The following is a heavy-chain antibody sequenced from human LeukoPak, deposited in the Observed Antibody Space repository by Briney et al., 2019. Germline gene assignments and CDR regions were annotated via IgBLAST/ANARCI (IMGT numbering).Heavy chain of an antibody. J-gene: IGHJ4*02. CDR1: GYTFTGYY. D-gene: IGHD3-9*01. CDR3: ARPYYDILTGYYI. CDR2: TNPNSGGT. Sequence: GASVKVSCKASGYTFTGYYMHWVRQAPGQGLEWMGWTNPNSGGTNYAQKFQGRVTMTRDTSISTAYMELSRLRSDDTAVYYCARPYYDILTGYYIWGQGTLVTVSS. V-gene: IGHV1-2*02.